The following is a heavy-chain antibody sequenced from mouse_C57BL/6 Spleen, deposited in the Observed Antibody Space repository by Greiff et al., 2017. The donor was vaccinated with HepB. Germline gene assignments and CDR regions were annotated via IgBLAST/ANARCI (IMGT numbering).Heavy chain of an antibody. Sequence: QVQLQQSGPELVKPGASVKISCKASGYSFTSYYIHWVKQRPGQGLEWIGWIYPGSGNTKYTEKFKGKATMTADTSSSTAYMQLSSLTSQDSAVYYCAPDGSTGYRPSWFAYWGQGTLVTVSS. CDR2: IYPGSGNT. CDR1: GYSFTSYY. D-gene: IGHD3-2*02. J-gene: IGHJ3*01. CDR3: APDGSTGYRPSWFAY. V-gene: IGHV1-66*01.